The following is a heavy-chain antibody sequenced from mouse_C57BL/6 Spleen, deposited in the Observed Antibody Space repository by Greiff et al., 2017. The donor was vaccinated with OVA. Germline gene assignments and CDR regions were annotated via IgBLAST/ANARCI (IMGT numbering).Heavy chain of an antibody. D-gene: IGHD3-2*02. J-gene: IGHJ4*01. CDR1: VYTFTSYW. V-gene: IGHV1-72*01. Sequence: QVQLQQPGAELVKPGASVKLSCKASVYTFTSYWMHWVKQRPGRGLEWIGRIDPNSGGTKYNEKFKSKATLTVDKPSSTAYMQLSSLTSEDSAVYYCARRGDSSCLYAMDYWGQGTSVTVSS. CDR2: IDPNSGGT. CDR3: ARRGDSSCLYAMDY.